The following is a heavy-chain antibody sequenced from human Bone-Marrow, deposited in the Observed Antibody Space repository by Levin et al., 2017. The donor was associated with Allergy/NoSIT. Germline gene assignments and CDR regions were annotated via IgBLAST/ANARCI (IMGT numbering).Heavy chain of an antibody. CDR3: ARRHRYCSSTSCYWWFDP. Sequence: ASVKVSCKASGYTFTSYDINWVRQATGQGLEWMGWMNPNSGNTGYAQKFQGRVTMTRNTSISTAYMELSSLRSEDTAVYYCARRHRYCSSTSCYWWFDPWGQGTLVTVSS. D-gene: IGHD2-2*01. J-gene: IGHJ5*02. CDR2: MNPNSGNT. V-gene: IGHV1-8*01. CDR1: GYTFTSYD.